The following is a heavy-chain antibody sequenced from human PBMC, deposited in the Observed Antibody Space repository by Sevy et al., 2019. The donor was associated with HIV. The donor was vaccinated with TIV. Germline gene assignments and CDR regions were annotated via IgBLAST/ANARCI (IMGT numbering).Heavy chain of an antibody. J-gene: IGHJ4*02. D-gene: IGHD3-22*01. Sequence: GGSLRLSCAASGFTFSSYGMNWVRQAPGKGLEWVAVIWDNGSNKYYADSVKGRFTISRDNSKNTLYLQMNSLRAEDTVVYYCARYFIPYDSRCYGFDYWGQGTLVTVSS. CDR3: ARYFIPYDSRCYGFDY. CDR1: GFTFSSYG. CDR2: IWDNGSNK. V-gene: IGHV3-33*01.